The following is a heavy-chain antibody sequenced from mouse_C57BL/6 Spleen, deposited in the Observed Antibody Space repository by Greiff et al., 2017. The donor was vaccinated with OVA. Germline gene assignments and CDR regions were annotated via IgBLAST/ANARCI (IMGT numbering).Heavy chain of an antibody. CDR2: IYPGDGDT. CDR1: GYAFSSSW. J-gene: IGHJ2*01. Sequence: VKLQQSGPELVKPGASVKISCKASGYAFSSSWMNWVKQRPGKGLEWIGRIYPGDGDTNYNGKFKGKATLTADKSSSTAYMQLSSLTSEDSAVYFCARSTGYFDYWGQGTTLTVSS. D-gene: IGHD4-1*02. CDR3: ARSTGYFDY. V-gene: IGHV1-82*01.